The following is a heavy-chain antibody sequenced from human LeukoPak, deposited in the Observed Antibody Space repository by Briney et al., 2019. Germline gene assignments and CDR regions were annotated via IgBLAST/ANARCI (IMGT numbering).Heavy chain of an antibody. D-gene: IGHD3-22*01. V-gene: IGHV3-30*18. Sequence: GRSLRLSCAASGFTFSSYGMHWVRQAPGKGLEWVAVISYDGSNKYYADSVKGRFTISRDNSKNTLYLQMNSLRAEDTAVYYCAKAHTMLVMVPAFDIWGQGTMVTVSS. CDR1: GFTFSSYG. J-gene: IGHJ3*02. CDR3: AKAHTMLVMVPAFDI. CDR2: ISYDGSNK.